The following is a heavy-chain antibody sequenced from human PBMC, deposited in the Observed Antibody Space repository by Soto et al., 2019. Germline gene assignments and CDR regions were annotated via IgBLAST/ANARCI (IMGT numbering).Heavy chain of an antibody. CDR1: GFTFSSYA. V-gene: IGHV3-23*01. D-gene: IGHD2-15*01. J-gene: IGHJ6*03. CDR3: AKDRGYCSGGSCYYYYYMDF. Sequence: EVQLLESGGGLVQPGGSLRLSCAASGFTFSSYAMSWVRQAPGKGLEWVSAISGSGGSTYYADSVKGRFTISRDNSKNTLYLQMNSLRAEDTAVYYCAKDRGYCSGGSCYYYYYMDFWGKGTTVTVSS. CDR2: ISGSGGST.